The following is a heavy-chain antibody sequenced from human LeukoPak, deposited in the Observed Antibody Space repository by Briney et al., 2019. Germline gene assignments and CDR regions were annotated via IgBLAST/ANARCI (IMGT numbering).Heavy chain of an antibody. CDR1: GGSIGSGDYY. CDR2: IYYRGTT. V-gene: IGHV4-30-4*08. D-gene: IGHD3-3*01. J-gene: IGHJ5*02. CDR3: AREYRYDFWSGYPGRFDP. Sequence: PSETLSLTCTVSGGSIGSGDYYWSWIRQPPGKGLEWIGYIYYRGTTYYNPSLKSRVTISVDTSKNQFSLKLSSVTAADTAVYYCAREYRYDFWSGYPGRFDPWGQGTLVTASS.